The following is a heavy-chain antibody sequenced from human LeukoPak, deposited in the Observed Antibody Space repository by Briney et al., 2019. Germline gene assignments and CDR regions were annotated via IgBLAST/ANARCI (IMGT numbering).Heavy chain of an antibody. Sequence: GASLRLSCAASGFTFSNYAMSWVRQAPGKGLEWVSAILGSGVTTYYADSVKGRFTVSRDNSKSTLYLKMNTLRAEDTALYYCAKWGDYDVLTGYYVPDYWGQGTLVTVSS. D-gene: IGHD3-9*01. CDR3: AKWGDYDVLTGYYVPDY. V-gene: IGHV3-23*01. J-gene: IGHJ4*02. CDR1: GFTFSNYA. CDR2: ILGSGVTT.